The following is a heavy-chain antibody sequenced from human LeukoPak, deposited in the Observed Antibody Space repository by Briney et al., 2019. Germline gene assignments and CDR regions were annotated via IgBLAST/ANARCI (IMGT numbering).Heavy chain of an antibody. CDR2: ISTSGSTK. D-gene: IGHD1-26*01. CDR1: GFTLSSYE. V-gene: IGHV3-48*03. CDR3: AKGSGSYSNYFDY. J-gene: IGHJ4*02. Sequence: GGSLRLSCAASGFTLSSYEVNWVRQAPGKGLEWVSYISTSGSTKYYADSVKGRFTISRDNSKNTLYLQMNSLRAEDTAVYYCAKGSGSYSNYFDYWGQGTLVTVSS.